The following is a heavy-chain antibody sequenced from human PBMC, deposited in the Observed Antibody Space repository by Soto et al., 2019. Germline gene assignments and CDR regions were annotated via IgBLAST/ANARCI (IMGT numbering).Heavy chain of an antibody. CDR3: ARNGQTYDYYFFDN. D-gene: IGHD5-12*01. V-gene: IGHV1-46*01. Sequence: QVQLVQSGAEGKKPGASVKVSCKASGYTLTHYYMHWVRQAPEQGPEWVGVINPSTLATSYAPKLQGRVTMTRDTYTSTVYMELNILISEDTAVYYCARNGQTYDYYFFDNWGQRTLVTASS. CDR2: INPSTLAT. CDR1: GYTLTHYY. J-gene: IGHJ4*02.